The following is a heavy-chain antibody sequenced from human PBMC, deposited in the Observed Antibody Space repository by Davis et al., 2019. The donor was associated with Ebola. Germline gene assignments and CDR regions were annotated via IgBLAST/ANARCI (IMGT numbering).Heavy chain of an antibody. Sequence: GESLKISCAASGFTFSSYWMSWVRQAPGKGLEWVANIKQDGSEKYYVDSVKGRFTISRDNAKNSLYLQMNSLRAEDTAVYYCARDTYYDYVWGSYIDYWGQGTLVTVSS. V-gene: IGHV3-7*01. CDR2: IKQDGSEK. CDR1: GFTFSSYW. CDR3: ARDTYYDYVWGSYIDY. J-gene: IGHJ4*02. D-gene: IGHD3-16*01.